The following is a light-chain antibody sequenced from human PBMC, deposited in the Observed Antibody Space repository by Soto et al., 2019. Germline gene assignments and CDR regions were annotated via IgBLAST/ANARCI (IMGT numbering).Light chain of an antibody. CDR2: KAS. CDR3: QQSYSTPPGIT. CDR1: QTISSW. V-gene: IGKV1-5*03. J-gene: IGKJ4*01. Sequence: DIQMTQSPSTLSGSVGDRVTITCRASQTISSWLAWYQQRPGKAPNLLIYKASTLKSGVPSRFSGSGSGTEFTLTISSLQPDDFATYYCQQSYSTPPGITFGGGTKVDIK.